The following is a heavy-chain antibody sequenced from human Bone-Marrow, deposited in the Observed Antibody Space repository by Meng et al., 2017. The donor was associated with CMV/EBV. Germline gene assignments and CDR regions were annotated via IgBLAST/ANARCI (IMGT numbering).Heavy chain of an antibody. V-gene: IGHV1-18*01. D-gene: IGHD2-2*01. CDR2: ISAYNGNT. Sequence: ASVKVSCKASGYTFTSYGISWVRQAPGQGLEWMGWISAYNGNTNYAQKLQGRVTMTTDTSTSTAYMELRSLRSDDTAVYYCARGYCSSTSCPPYYFDYWGRGTLVTVSS. CDR1: GYTFTSYG. CDR3: ARGYCSSTSCPPYYFDY. J-gene: IGHJ4*02.